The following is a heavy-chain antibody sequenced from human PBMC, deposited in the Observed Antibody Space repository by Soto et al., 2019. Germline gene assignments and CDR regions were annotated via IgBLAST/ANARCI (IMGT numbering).Heavy chain of an antibody. Sequence: VASVKVSCKASGYTFTSYGIHWVRQAPGQGLEWMGWINAGNGNTKYSQRFQGRVTITRDTSASTAYMELSSLRSEDTAVYYCARGSGNSNAFDIWGQGTMVTVS. D-gene: IGHD6-19*01. CDR2: INAGNGNT. CDR1: GYTFTSYG. V-gene: IGHV1-3*01. CDR3: ARGSGNSNAFDI. J-gene: IGHJ3*02.